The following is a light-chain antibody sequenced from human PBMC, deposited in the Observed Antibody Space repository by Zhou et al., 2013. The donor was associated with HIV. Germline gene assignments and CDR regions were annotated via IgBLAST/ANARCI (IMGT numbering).Light chain of an antibody. J-gene: IGKJ2*01. CDR3: QQVNTYPLT. Sequence: DIQMTQSPSSLSAYVGDRVTITCRASQGISTYLAWYQQKPGKPPNLLIYGASTLQSGVPPRFSGSGSGTEFTLTVTNIQPEDFATYYCQQVNTYPLTFGRGT. CDR2: GAS. V-gene: IGKV1-9*01. CDR1: QGISTY.